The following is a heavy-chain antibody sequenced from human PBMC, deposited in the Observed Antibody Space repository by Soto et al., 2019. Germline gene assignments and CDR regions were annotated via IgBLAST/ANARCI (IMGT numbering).Heavy chain of an antibody. CDR1: GGSISSGDYY. Sequence: SETLSLTCTVSGGSISSGDYYWSWIRQPPGKGLEWIGYIYYSGSTYYNPSLKSRVTISVDTSKNQFSLKLSSVTAADTAVYYCARVGYCISTSCSNWFDPWGQGTLVTVSS. J-gene: IGHJ5*02. D-gene: IGHD2-2*03. V-gene: IGHV4-30-4*01. CDR3: ARVGYCISTSCSNWFDP. CDR2: IYYSGST.